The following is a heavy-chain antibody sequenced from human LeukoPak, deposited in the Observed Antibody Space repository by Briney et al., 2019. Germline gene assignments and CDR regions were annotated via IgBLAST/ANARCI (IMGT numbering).Heavy chain of an antibody. Sequence: GGSLRLSCAASGFTFSSYGMHWVRQAPGKGLEWVSSISSSSSYIYYADSVKGRFTISRDNAKNSLYLQMNSLRAEDTAVYYCARDPQDIVVVPAAVWGQGTLVTVSS. CDR3: ARDPQDIVVVPAAV. V-gene: IGHV3-21*01. J-gene: IGHJ4*02. CDR1: GFTFSSYG. D-gene: IGHD2-2*01. CDR2: ISSSSSYI.